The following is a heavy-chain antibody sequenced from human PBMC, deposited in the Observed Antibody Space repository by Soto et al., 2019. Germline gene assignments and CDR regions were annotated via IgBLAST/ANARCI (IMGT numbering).Heavy chain of an antibody. Sequence: GASVKVSCKASGYTFTSYGISWVRQAPGQGLEWMGWISAYNGNTNYAQKLQGRVTMTTDTSTSTAYMELRSLRSDDTAVYYCASDKGSGSYYYYYGIDVWGQGTTVTVS. CDR2: ISAYNGNT. D-gene: IGHD3-10*01. J-gene: IGHJ6*02. V-gene: IGHV1-18*04. CDR1: GYTFTSYG. CDR3: ASDKGSGSYYYYYGIDV.